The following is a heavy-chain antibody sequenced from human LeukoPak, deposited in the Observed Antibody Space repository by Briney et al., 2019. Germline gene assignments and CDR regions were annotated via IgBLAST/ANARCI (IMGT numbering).Heavy chain of an antibody. J-gene: IGHJ2*01. CDR3: AKDIAAAGPWWYFDL. V-gene: IGHV3-9*03. CDR1: GFTFDDYA. Sequence: GGSLRLSCAASGFTFDDYAMHWVRQAPGKGLEWVSGISWNSGSIGYADSVKGRFTISRGNAKNSLYLQMNSLRAEDMALYYCAKDIAAAGPWWYFDLWGRGTLVTVSS. D-gene: IGHD6-13*01. CDR2: ISWNSGSI.